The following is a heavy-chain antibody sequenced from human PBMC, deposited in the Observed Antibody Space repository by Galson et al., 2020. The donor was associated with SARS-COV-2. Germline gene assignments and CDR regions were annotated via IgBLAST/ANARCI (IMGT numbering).Heavy chain of an antibody. J-gene: IGHJ4*02. Sequence: GGSLRLSCAASGFTFSSSAIHWVRQAPGKLLEWVAVISYDGRNKHYADSVKGRFSISRDNSKNTLYLQMNSLRVEDTALYYCARDGDYDVWSVYYGNCDYWGQGTLVTVSS. D-gene: IGHD3-3*01. CDR3: ARDGDYDVWSVYYGNCDY. CDR2: ISYDGRNK. V-gene: IGHV3-30*04. CDR1: GFTFSSSA.